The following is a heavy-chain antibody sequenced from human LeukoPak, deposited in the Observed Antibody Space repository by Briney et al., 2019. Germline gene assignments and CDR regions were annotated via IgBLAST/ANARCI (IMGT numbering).Heavy chain of an antibody. V-gene: IGHV3-48*01. D-gene: IGHD4-17*01. CDR2: IGPSSSISYLST. CDR1: GFSLGDFN. J-gene: IGHJ4*02. Sequence: GGSLRLSCVAYGFSLGDFNMIWVRQAPGKGLEWLSYIGPSSSISYLSTYYAQSAKGRFTISRDIASNSLFLQMSSLRVEDTAVYYCAKDRGGDYGDLYFDYWGQGTLVTVSS. CDR3: AKDRGGDYGDLYFDY.